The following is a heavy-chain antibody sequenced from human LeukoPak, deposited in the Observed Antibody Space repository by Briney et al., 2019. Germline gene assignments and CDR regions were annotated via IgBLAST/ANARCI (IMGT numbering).Heavy chain of an antibody. CDR3: AKDFESIAVAAGRYYYYGMDV. V-gene: IGHV3-9*01. CDR2: ISWNSGSI. D-gene: IGHD6-19*01. Sequence: QPGGSLRLSCAASRFTFSYYSMNWVRQAPGKGLEWVSGISWNSGSIGYADSVKGRFTISRDNAKNSLYLQMNSLRAGDTALYYCAKDFESIAVAAGRYYYYGMDVWGQGTTVTVSS. J-gene: IGHJ6*02. CDR1: RFTFSYYS.